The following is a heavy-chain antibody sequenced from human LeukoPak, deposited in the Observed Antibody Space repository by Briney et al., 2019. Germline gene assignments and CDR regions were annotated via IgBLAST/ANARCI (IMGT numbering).Heavy chain of an antibody. V-gene: IGHV1-69*04. CDR3: AGDSYGYRH. CDR1: GYTFTSYY. J-gene: IGHJ4*02. D-gene: IGHD5-18*01. CDR2: IIPILGIA. Sequence: GASVKVSCKASGYTFTSYYMHWVRQAPGQGLEWMGRIIPILGIANYAQKFQGRVTITADKSTSTAYMELSSLRSEDTAVYYCAGDSYGYRHWGQGTLVTVSS.